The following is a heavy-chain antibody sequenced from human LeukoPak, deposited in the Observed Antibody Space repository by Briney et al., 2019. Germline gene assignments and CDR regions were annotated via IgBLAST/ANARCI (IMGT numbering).Heavy chain of an antibody. J-gene: IGHJ4*02. Sequence: GGSLRLSCAASGFSVSSNYMNWVRQAPGKGLEWVAVISSDGTNKYYTDSVKGRFTISRDNSKNTLYMQMNSLRAEDTAVYSCAKSRLYSSGSADYWGQGTLVTVSS. CDR2: ISSDGTNK. CDR3: AKSRLYSSGSADY. V-gene: IGHV3-30*18. CDR1: GFSVSSNY. D-gene: IGHD6-19*01.